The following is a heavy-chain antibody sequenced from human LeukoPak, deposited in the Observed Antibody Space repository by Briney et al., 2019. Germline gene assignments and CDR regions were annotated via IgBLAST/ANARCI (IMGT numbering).Heavy chain of an antibody. CDR2: MYSGST. J-gene: IGHJ4*02. Sequence: PSETLSLTCTVSGGSITTYYWSWIRQPAGKGLEWIGRMYSGSTNYSPSLKSRVTMSVDTPKNQFYLKLTSVTAADTAVYYCARSDCSRGGCPSFEYWGQGLLVTVSP. CDR3: ARSDCSRGGCPSFEY. CDR1: GGSITTYY. D-gene: IGHD2-15*01. V-gene: IGHV4-4*07.